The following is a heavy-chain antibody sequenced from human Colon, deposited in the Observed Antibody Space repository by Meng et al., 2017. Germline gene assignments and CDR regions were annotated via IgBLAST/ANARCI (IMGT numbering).Heavy chain of an antibody. J-gene: IGHJ5*02. Sequence: QVQLRESGPALVKPSETLSLTCAVSGDSITNHNWWAWVRQLPGKGLEWIAYIHYSGSTYYSPSLKSRVTISVDTSKNQLSLKLSSMTAADTAVYYCARYVFDSSSLYSNWFDPWGQGTLVTVSS. D-gene: IGHD3-22*01. CDR1: GDSITNHNW. V-gene: IGHV4-28*01. CDR2: IHYSGST. CDR3: ARYVFDSSSLYSNWFDP.